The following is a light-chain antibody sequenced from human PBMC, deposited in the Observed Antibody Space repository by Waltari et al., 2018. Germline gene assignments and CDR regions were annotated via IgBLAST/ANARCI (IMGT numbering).Light chain of an antibody. V-gene: IGKV2-30*02. CDR2: MIS. CDR1: QSRVHSDGNTY. CDR3: MQGTYWPRT. Sequence: DVVMTQSPLSLTVTLGQPASISCRSSQSRVHSDGNTYLNWFQQRPGKSPRLLIYMISRRDSGVPDRFSGSGSTTDFTLKISRVEAEDVGIYYCMQGTYWPRTFGQGTKVQVK. J-gene: IGKJ1*01.